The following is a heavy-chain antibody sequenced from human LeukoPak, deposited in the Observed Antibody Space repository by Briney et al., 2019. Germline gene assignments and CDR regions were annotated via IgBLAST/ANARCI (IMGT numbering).Heavy chain of an antibody. CDR2: IKHDGTEK. CDR3: ARQYYMDV. Sequence: GGSLRLSCAASGFTFSRYWMSGARHAPGKGLEWVANIKHDGTEKYYVDSVKGRFTISRDNAKNSLHLQMNSLRAEDTAVYYCARQYYMDVWGKGNTVTVFS. V-gene: IGHV3-7*01. J-gene: IGHJ6*03. CDR1: GFTFSRYW.